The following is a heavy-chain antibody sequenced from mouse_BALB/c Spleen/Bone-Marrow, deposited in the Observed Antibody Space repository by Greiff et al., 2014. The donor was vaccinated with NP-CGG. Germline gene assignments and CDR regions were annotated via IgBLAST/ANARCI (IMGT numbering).Heavy chain of an antibody. Sequence: EVKLVESGGGLVKPGGSLKLSCAASGFTFSSFAMSWIRQSPEKRLEWVAEISSGGSYTYYPDTVTGRFTISRDNAKNTLYLEMSSLRSEDTAMYYCAIMKNYAMDYWGQGTSVTLSS. CDR1: GFTFSSFA. D-gene: IGHD2-3*01. V-gene: IGHV5-9-4*01. CDR3: AIMKNYAMDY. J-gene: IGHJ4*01. CDR2: ISSGGSYT.